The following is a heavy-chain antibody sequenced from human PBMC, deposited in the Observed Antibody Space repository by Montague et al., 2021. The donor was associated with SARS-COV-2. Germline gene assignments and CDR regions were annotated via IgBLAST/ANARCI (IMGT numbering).Heavy chain of an antibody. V-gene: IGHV3-30*09. CDR1: GFTFSNYA. Sequence: SLRLSCAASGFTFSNYAMHWVRLAPGKGLEWVAVISFAGNDRYYGDSVRGRFAISRDNSQNTLYLQMNSLRTEDTAVYYCSRGSFVFCGGDCYSDSWGRGTLVTVSS. J-gene: IGHJ5*01. CDR2: ISFAGNDR. CDR3: SRGSFVFCGGDCYSDS. D-gene: IGHD2-21*02.